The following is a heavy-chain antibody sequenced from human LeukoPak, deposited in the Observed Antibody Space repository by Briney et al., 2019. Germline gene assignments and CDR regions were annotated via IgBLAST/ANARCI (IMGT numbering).Heavy chain of an antibody. CDR3: ARAYDFWSGYYYFDY. D-gene: IGHD3-3*01. V-gene: IGHV1-69*05. CDR1: GGTFSSYA. CDR2: IIPIFGTA. J-gene: IGHJ4*02. Sequence: GASVKVSCKASGGTFSSYAISWVRQAPGQGLEWMGGIIPIFGTANYAQKFQGRVTITTDESTSTPYMELSSLRSEDTAVYYCARAYDFWSGYYYFDYWGQGTLVTVSS.